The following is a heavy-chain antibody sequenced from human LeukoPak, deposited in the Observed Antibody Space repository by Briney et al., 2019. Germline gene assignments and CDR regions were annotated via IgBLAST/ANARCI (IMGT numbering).Heavy chain of an antibody. Sequence: SQTLSLTCTVSGGSISSGGYYWSWLRQHPGKGLEWIGYIYYSGSTYYNPSLKSRVTISVDTSKNQFSLKLSSVTAADTAVYYCARALGHGGRPFDYWGQGTLVTVSS. V-gene: IGHV4-31*03. D-gene: IGHD4-23*01. J-gene: IGHJ4*02. CDR3: ARALGHGGRPFDY. CDR2: IYYSGST. CDR1: GGSISSGGYY.